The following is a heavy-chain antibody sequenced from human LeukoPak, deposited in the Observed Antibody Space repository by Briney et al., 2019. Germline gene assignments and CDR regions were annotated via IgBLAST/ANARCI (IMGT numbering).Heavy chain of an antibody. J-gene: IGHJ4*02. CDR1: GGSSSGYY. CDR2: INHSGST. CDR3: ARGRGIAVAGLVDY. V-gene: IGHV4-34*01. Sequence: SETLSLTCAVYGGSSSGYYWSWIRQPPGKGLEWIGEINHSGSTNYNPSLKSRVTISVDTSKNQFSLKLSSVTAADTAVYYCARGRGIAVAGLVDYWGQGTLVTVSS. D-gene: IGHD6-19*01.